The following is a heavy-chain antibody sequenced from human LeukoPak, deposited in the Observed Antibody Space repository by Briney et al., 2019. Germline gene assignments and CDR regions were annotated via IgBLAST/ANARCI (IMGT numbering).Heavy chain of an antibody. D-gene: IGHD3-22*01. CDR3: AEPLVSDYYGSSGYWGY. J-gene: IGHJ4*02. CDR1: GFTFSSYA. CDR2: ISGSGDST. V-gene: IGHV3-23*01. Sequence: PGGSLRLSCAASGFTFSSYAMSWVRQAPGKGLEWVSAISGSGDSTYYSDSVKGRFTTSRDNSKNTLYVQMNSLRAEDEAVYYCAEPLVSDYYGSSGYWGYWGQGTLVTVSS.